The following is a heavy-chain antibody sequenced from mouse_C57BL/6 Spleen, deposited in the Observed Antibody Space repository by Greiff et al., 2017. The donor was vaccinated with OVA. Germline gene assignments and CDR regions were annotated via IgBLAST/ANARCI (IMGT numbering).Heavy chain of an antibody. CDR2: INPYNGDT. V-gene: IGHV1-20*01. Sequence: EVKLQESGPELVKPGDSVKISCKASGYSFTGYFMNWVMQSHGKSLEWIGRINPYNGDTFYNQKFKGKATLTVDKSSSTAHMELRSLTSEDSAVYYCARHGSSAFDYWGQGTTLTVSS. CDR1: GYSFTGYF. CDR3: ARHGSSAFDY. D-gene: IGHD1-1*01. J-gene: IGHJ2*01.